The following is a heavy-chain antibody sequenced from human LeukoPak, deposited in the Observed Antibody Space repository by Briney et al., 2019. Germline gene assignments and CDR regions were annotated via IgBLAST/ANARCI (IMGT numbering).Heavy chain of an antibody. Sequence: ASVKVSCKVSGYTLTELSMHWVRQAPGKGLEWMGGFGPEDGETIYAQKFQGRVTMTEDTSTDTAYMELSSLRSEDTAVYYCATPPLGITTRDAFDIWGQGTMVTVSS. D-gene: IGHD3-10*01. CDR1: GYTLTELS. V-gene: IGHV1-24*01. J-gene: IGHJ3*02. CDR2: FGPEDGET. CDR3: ATPPLGITTRDAFDI.